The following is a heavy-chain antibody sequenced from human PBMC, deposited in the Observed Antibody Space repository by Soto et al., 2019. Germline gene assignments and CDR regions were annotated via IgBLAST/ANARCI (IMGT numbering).Heavy chain of an antibody. CDR2: IYYTGIT. V-gene: IGHV4-31*03. CDR1: GGSISRDSYY. CDR3: ATGTSSGFES. J-gene: IGHJ4*02. Sequence: QVQLQESGPGLVKPSQTLSLTCSVSGGSISRDSYYWTWIRQHPGKGLEWIGYIYYTGITHYSPSLRTRVTISVDTSNSQFSLNLNSVTAADTAVYYCATGTSSGFESWGQGTLVTVSS. D-gene: IGHD6-25*01.